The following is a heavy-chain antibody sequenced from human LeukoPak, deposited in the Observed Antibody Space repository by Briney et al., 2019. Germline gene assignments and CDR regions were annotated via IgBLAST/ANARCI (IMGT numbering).Heavy chain of an antibody. J-gene: IGHJ4*02. CDR1: GCTFSCYY. D-gene: IGHD3-22*01. CDR3: ARDTWDYDSSGYYYDC. Sequence: ASVKVSCKASGCTFSCYYMHWVRQAPGQGLEWMGIINPSGGSTTYAQKFQGRVTMTRDTSTSTVYMELSSLTSEDTAVYYCARDTWDYDSSGYYYDCWGQGTLVTVSS. CDR2: INPSGGST. V-gene: IGHV1-46*01.